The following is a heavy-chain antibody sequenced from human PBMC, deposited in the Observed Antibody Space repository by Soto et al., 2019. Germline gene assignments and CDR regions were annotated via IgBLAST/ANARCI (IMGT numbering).Heavy chain of an antibody. CDR2: ISYDGSNK. CDR3: ANPDGYRDSTYYYGMDV. D-gene: IGHD6-13*01. V-gene: IGHV3-30*18. CDR1: GFTFSSYG. J-gene: IGHJ6*02. Sequence: GGSLRLSCAASGFTFSSYGMHWVRQAPGKGLEWVAVISYDGSNKYYADSVKGRFTISRDNSKNTLYLQMNSLRAEDTAVYYCANPDGYRDSTYYYGMDVWGQGTTVTVSS.